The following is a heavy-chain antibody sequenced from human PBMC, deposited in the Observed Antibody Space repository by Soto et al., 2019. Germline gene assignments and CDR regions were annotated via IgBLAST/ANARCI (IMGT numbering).Heavy chain of an antibody. CDR2: FIPVYRTL. D-gene: IGHD3-3*01. Sequence: ASVEVSCKASGGSFGKSAINWVRQTRGQGLEWLGGFIPVYRTLNYAQKFQGRVTITADESTGTAYMTLSSLASDDTAVYYCATGVIWIGYFTVDSWGQGTRVTVSS. CDR1: GGSFGKSA. V-gene: IGHV1-69*13. J-gene: IGHJ4*02. CDR3: ATGVIWIGYFTVDS.